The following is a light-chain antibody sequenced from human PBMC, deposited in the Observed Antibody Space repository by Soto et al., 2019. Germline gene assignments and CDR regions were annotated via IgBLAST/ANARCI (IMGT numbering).Light chain of an antibody. CDR1: SRDVGGYNY. Sequence: QSALTQPASVSGSPGQSITISCTGTSRDVGGYNYVSWHQQHPGKAPKVIITEVSNRPSGVSNRFSGSKSGNTASLTISGLQAEDEADYYCSSYTSSSTHYVFGPGTKVTVL. CDR3: SSYTSSSTHYV. V-gene: IGLV2-14*01. J-gene: IGLJ1*01. CDR2: EVS.